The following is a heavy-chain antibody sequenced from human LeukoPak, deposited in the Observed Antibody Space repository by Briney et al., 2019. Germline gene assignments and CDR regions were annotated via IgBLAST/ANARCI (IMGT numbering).Heavy chain of an antibody. CDR2: ISSSSSYI. J-gene: IGHJ4*02. CDR1: GFTFSSYS. V-gene: IGHV3-21*01. D-gene: IGHD4-17*01. CDR3: ARDLSLTYGDPKYYFDY. Sequence: PGGSLRLSCAASGFTFSSYSMNWVRQAPGKGLEWVSSISSSSSYIYYADSVKGRFTISRDNAKNSLYLQMNSLRAEDTAVYYCARDLSLTYGDPKYYFDYWGQGTLVTVSS.